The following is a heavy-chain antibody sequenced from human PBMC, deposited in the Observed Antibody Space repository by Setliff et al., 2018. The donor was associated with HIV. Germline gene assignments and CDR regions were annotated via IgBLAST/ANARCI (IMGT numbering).Heavy chain of an antibody. CDR2: ASNGNT. J-gene: IGHJ6*03. Sequence: ASVKFSCKTAGYTFTAYFLQWVRQAPGQGLERIGASNGNTHYAQKVQGRVTLTTDTSTNTAYMELRSLRSDDAAVYYCAKTTPQPHYYYYVDVWGKGTTVTVSS. CDR1: GYTFTAYF. D-gene: IGHD4-17*01. CDR3: AKTTPQPHYYYYVDV. V-gene: IGHV1-18*04.